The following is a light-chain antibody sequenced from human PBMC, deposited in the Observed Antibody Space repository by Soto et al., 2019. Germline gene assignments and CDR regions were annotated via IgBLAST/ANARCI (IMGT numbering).Light chain of an antibody. CDR2: GAS. CDR3: QHYNKWPPWT. V-gene: IGKV3-15*01. CDR1: QSVSTN. Sequence: IEMTQSPATLSVTPGERATLSCRASQSVSTNVAWYQQKPGQAPRLLIYGASIRATTTPAKFSGSGSGTEFTLTISSLQSEDFAVYYCQHYNKWPPWTFGQGTKVDI. J-gene: IGKJ1*01.